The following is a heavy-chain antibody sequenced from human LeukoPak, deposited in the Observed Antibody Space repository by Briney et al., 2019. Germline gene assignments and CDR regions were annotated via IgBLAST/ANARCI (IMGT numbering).Heavy chain of an antibody. Sequence: GASVKVSCKASGYTFTGYYMHWVRQAPGQGLEWMGWINPNSGGTNYAQKFQGRVTMTRDTSISTAYMELSRLRSEDTAVYYCARGTSSGWWMGYYFDYWGQGTLVTVSS. CDR3: ARGTSSGWWMGYYFDY. J-gene: IGHJ4*02. CDR2: INPNSGGT. D-gene: IGHD6-19*01. V-gene: IGHV1-2*02. CDR1: GYTFTGYY.